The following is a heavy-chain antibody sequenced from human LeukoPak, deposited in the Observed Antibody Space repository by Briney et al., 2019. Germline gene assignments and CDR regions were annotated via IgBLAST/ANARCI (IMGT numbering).Heavy chain of an antibody. CDR3: AREPEPPDPRYGMDV. V-gene: IGHV4-31*03. CDR2: IYYSGST. J-gene: IGHJ6*02. D-gene: IGHD1-14*01. Sequence: SETLSLTCTVSGGSISSGGYYWSWIRQHPGKGLEWIGYIYYSGSTYYNPSLKSRVTISVDTSKNQFSLKLSSVTAADTAVYYCAREPEPPDPRYGMDVWGQGTTVTVSS. CDR1: GGSISSGGYY.